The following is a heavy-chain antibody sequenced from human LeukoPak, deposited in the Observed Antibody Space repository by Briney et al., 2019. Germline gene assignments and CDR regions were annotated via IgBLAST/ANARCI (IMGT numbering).Heavy chain of an antibody. CDR1: GGSISSYY. D-gene: IGHD6-13*01. CDR2: IYYSGST. V-gene: IGHV4-59*01. J-gene: IGHJ6*02. CDR3: ARDRIAAARRYYYGMDV. Sequence: SETLSLTCTVSGGSISSYYWSWIRQPPGKGLEWIGYIYYSGSTNYNPSLKSRVTISVDTSKNQFSLKLSSVTAADMAVYYCARDRIAAARRYYYGMDVWGQGTTVTVSS.